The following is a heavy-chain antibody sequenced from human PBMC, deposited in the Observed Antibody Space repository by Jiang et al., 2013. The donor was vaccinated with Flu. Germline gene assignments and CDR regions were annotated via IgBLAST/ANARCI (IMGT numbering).Heavy chain of an antibody. D-gene: IGHD3-9*01. CDR1: GYSFTSYW. J-gene: IGHJ6*03. CDR3: ASTPSYYDILTGYPIYYYYYMDV. Sequence: GAEVKKPGESLRISCKGSGYSFTSYWISWVRQMPGKGLEWMGRIDPSDSYTNYSPSFQGHVTISADKSISTAYLQWSSLKASDTAMYYCASTPSYYDILTGYPIYYYYYMDVWGKGTTVTVSS. V-gene: IGHV5-10-1*01. CDR2: IDPSDSYT.